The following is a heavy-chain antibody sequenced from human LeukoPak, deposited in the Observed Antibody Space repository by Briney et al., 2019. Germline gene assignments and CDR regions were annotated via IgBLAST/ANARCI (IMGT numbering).Heavy chain of an antibody. J-gene: IGHJ4*02. D-gene: IGHD4-23*01. CDR3: ARDVGDYGGNGFDY. CDR2: IYSGGST. Sequence: GGSLRLSCVASGFTVSSNYMSWVRQAPGKGLEWVSVIYSGGSTYYANSVKGRFTISRENPKNTLYLQMNSLRAEDTAMYYCARDVGDYGGNGFDYWGQGTLVTVSS. V-gene: IGHV3-53*01. CDR1: GFTVSSNY.